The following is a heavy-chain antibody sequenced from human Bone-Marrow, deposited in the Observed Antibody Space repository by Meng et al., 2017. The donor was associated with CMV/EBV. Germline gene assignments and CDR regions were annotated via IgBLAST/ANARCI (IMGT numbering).Heavy chain of an antibody. Sequence: SQTLSLTCTVSGGSISSGDYDWSWIRQPPGRGLEWIGYIYYSGSTYYNPSLKSRVTISVDTSKNQFSLKLSSVTAADTAVYYCARTRITIFGVVIGFDWFDPWGQGTLVTASS. CDR1: GGSISSGDYD. CDR2: IYYSGST. V-gene: IGHV4-30-4*08. CDR3: ARTRITIFGVVIGFDWFDP. J-gene: IGHJ5*02. D-gene: IGHD3-3*01.